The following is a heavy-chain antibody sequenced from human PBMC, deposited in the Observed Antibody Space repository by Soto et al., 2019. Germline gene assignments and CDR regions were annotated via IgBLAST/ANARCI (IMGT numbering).Heavy chain of an antibody. J-gene: IGHJ4*02. D-gene: IGHD6-19*01. Sequence: PGGSLRLSCVGSGFTVSAYEIHWFRQAPGKGLDWVAVISSGGRHQFYTDSVRGRFTISRDDSKNTVYLQMNNLTPQDAAIYYCAKDAVPGPPDYFDFWGQGTLVTVSS. V-gene: IGHV3-30*04. CDR2: ISSGGRHQ. CDR3: AKDAVPGPPDYFDF. CDR1: GFTVSAYE.